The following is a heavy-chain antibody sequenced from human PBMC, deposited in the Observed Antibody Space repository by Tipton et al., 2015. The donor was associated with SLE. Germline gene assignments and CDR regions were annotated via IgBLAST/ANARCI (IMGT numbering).Heavy chain of an antibody. CDR2: MYHSGIT. Sequence: TLSLTCTVSGYPITSGYYWGWIRQPPGKGLEWIGSMYHSGITYYNPSLKSRVTISIDKSRSQFSLKLNSVTAADTAVYYCARNPMVRGAIDYWGQGNPVTVSS. CDR3: ARNPMVRGAIDY. CDR1: GYPITSGYY. D-gene: IGHD3-10*01. J-gene: IGHJ4*02. V-gene: IGHV4-38-2*02.